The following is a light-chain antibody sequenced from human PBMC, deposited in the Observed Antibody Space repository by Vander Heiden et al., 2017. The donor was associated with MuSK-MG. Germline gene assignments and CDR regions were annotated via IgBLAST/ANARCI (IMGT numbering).Light chain of an antibody. CDR2: GND. CDR1: TSNIGTNH. Sequence: HSLLTQPPSSSATPGQRVTISCSGNTSNIGTNHVYWYQQFPGGAPKLRRYGNDRRPSGVPDRFSGSKSDTSASLAISGVSAEDEADYYCAEWDETLRGVMFGGGTKLTVL. V-gene: IGLV1-47*03. CDR3: AEWDETLRGVM. J-gene: IGLJ3*02.